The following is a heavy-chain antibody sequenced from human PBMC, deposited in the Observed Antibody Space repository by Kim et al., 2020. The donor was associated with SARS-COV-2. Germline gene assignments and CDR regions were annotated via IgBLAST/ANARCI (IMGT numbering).Heavy chain of an antibody. Sequence: SETLSLTCAVYGGSFSGYYWSWIRQPPGKGLEWIGEINHSGSTNYNPSLKNRVTISVDTSKNQFSLKLSSVTAADTAVYYCARGPFAAIVGAPKRWFDP. V-gene: IGHV4-34*01. CDR1: GGSFSGYY. CDR2: INHSGST. J-gene: IGHJ5*02. CDR3: ARGPFAAIVGAPKRWFDP. D-gene: IGHD1-26*01.